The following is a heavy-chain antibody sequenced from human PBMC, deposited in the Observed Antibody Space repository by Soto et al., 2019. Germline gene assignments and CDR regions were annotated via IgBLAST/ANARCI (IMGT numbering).Heavy chain of an antibody. CDR3: AHRVLRTVFGLVTTTAIYFDF. V-gene: IGHV2-5*02. CDR1: GFSLTTSGVG. J-gene: IGHJ4*02. Sequence: QITLNESGPPLVKPTQTLTLTCTFSGFSLTTSGVGVGWIRQSPGKAPEWLALIYWDDDKRYSPSLKSRLTITKDTSKTQVVLTMANLDTADTATYYCAHRVLRTVFGLVTTTAIYFDFWGQGTPVAVSS. D-gene: IGHD3-3*01. CDR2: IYWDDDK.